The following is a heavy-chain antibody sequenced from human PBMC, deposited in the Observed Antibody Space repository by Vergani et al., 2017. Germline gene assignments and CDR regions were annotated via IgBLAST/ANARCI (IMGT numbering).Heavy chain of an antibody. V-gene: IGHV3-23*01. CDR3: AGLLEWLTDYYYYYMDV. D-gene: IGHD3-3*01. CDR1: GFTFSSYA. CDR2: IRGSGCST. Sequence: EVQLLESGGGLVQPGGSLRLSCADSGFTFSSYAMSWVRQAPGQGLELVSAIRGSGCSTYYADSVNGRLTISRDNSKNTLYLQMNSLRAEDTAVYYCAGLLEWLTDYYYYYMDVWGKGTTVTVSS. J-gene: IGHJ6*03.